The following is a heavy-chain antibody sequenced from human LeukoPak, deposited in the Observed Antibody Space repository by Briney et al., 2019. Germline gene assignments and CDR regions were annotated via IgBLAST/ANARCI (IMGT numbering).Heavy chain of an antibody. Sequence: VGSLRLSCAASGFTFSSYGMSWVRQAPGKGLEWVSAISGSGGSTYYADSVKGRFTISRDNSKNTLYLQMNSLRAEDTAVYYCAKYSPYDILTGSKYYFDYWGQGALVTVSS. D-gene: IGHD3-9*01. J-gene: IGHJ4*02. CDR3: AKYSPYDILTGSKYYFDY. CDR2: ISGSGGST. V-gene: IGHV3-23*01. CDR1: GFTFSSYG.